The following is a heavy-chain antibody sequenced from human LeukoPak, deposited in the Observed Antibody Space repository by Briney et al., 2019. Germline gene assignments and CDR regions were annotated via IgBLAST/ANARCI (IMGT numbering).Heavy chain of an antibody. V-gene: IGHV4-59*01. CDR2: IYYSGST. CDR1: GGSISSYY. CDR3: ARLIELREFFDY. D-gene: IGHD5-18*01. J-gene: IGHJ4*02. Sequence: SETLSLTCPVSGGSISSYYWSWIRQPPGKGLEWIGYIYYSGSTNYNPSLKSRVTISVDTSKNQFSLKLSSVTAADTAVYYCARLIELREFFDYWGQGTLVTVSS.